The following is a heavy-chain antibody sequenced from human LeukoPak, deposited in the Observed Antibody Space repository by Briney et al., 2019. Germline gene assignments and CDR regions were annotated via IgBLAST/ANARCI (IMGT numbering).Heavy chain of an antibody. CDR1: GFTFSSYS. J-gene: IGHJ4*02. CDR2: ISSSSSYI. D-gene: IGHD6-19*01. V-gene: IGHV3-21*01. CDR3: ARASSGWYGNFGY. Sequence: GGSLRLSCAASGFTFSSYSMNWVRQAPGKGLEWVSSISSSSSYIYYADSVKGRFTISRDNAKNSLYMQMNSLRAEDTAVYYCARASSGWYGNFGYWGQGTLVTVSS.